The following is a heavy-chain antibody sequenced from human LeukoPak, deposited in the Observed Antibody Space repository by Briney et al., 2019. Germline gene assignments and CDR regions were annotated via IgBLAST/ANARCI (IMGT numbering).Heavy chain of an antibody. CDR2: IYYSGST. Sequence: PGGSLRLSCAASGFTFSDYYMSWIRQPPGKGLEWIGYIYYSGSTYYNPSLKSRVTISVDTSKNQFSLKLSSVTAADTAIYYCARDGRAGSLFAYWGQGTLVTVSS. J-gene: IGHJ4*02. V-gene: IGHV4-59*01. CDR3: ARDGRAGSLFAY. D-gene: IGHD6-19*01. CDR1: GFTFSDYY.